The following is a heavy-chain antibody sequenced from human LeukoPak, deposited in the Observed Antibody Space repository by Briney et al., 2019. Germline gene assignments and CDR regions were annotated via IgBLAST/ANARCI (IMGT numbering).Heavy chain of an antibody. CDR2: MKSNNGHT. Sequence: ASVKVSCKASGYTFTSFDFNWVRQATGQGLEWMGWMKSNNGHTGYAQKFQGRVTMTRDTSISTAYMGLSSLTFEDTDVYYCAGGPPNWGMVGYWGQGTLVTVSS. CDR1: GYTFTSFD. CDR3: AGGPPNWGMVGY. J-gene: IGHJ4*02. V-gene: IGHV1-8*01. D-gene: IGHD7-27*01.